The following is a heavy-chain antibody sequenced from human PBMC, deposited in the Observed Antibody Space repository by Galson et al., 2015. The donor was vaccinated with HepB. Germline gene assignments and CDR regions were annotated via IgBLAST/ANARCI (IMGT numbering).Heavy chain of an antibody. CDR1: GFTLGNYG. J-gene: IGHJ4*02. CDR2: ISYDGTDK. CDR3: AREDNWNYWVY. V-gene: IGHV3-30*03. D-gene: IGHD1-7*01. Sequence: SLRLSCAASGFTLGNYGLHWVRQAPGKGLEWLAIISYDGTDKKYADPVKGRFTISRDNSKNTLFLQLNSLRADDPAVYYCAREDNWNYWVYWGQGTLVTVSS.